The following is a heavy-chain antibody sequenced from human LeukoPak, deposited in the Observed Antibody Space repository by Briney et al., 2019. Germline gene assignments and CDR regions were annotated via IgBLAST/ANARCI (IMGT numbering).Heavy chain of an antibody. Sequence: GGSLRLSCAASGFTFSGYGMHWVRQAPGKGLEWVAVISYDGSHKYYADSVKGRFTISRDNSKNTLYLQMNSLRDDDTAVYYCVRGVGVSRFNYLDSWGQGTLVIVSS. CDR1: GFTFSGYG. J-gene: IGHJ4*02. D-gene: IGHD6-13*01. V-gene: IGHV3-33*08. CDR3: VRGVGVSRFNYLDS. CDR2: ISYDGSHK.